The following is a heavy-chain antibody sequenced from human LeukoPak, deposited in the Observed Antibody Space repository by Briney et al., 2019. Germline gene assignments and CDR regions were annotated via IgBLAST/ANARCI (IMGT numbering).Heavy chain of an antibody. CDR1: GGSISSSSYY. D-gene: IGHD1-14*01. J-gene: IGHJ3*02. Sequence: PSETLSLTCTVSGGSISSSSYYWSWIRQPPGKGLEWIGYIYYSGSTNYNPSLKSRVTISVDTSKNQFSLKLSSVTAADTAVYYCARVSDSEMADAFDIWGQGTMVTVSS. CDR2: IYYSGST. V-gene: IGHV4-61*01. CDR3: ARVSDSEMADAFDI.